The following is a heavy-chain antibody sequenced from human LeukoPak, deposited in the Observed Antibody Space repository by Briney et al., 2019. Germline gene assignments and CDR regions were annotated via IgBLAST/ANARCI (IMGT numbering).Heavy chain of an antibody. J-gene: IGHJ4*02. Sequence: PSETLSLTCTVSGGSISSSTYYWAWIRQPPGKGLEWIGSIYYPRTTFYNPSLKSRVTISMDTSKNQFSLQVNSVTAADTAIYYCARRVRVATVDYWGQGTLVTASS. D-gene: IGHD5-12*01. V-gene: IGHV4-39*01. CDR2: IYYPRTT. CDR1: GGSISSSTYY. CDR3: ARRVRVATVDY.